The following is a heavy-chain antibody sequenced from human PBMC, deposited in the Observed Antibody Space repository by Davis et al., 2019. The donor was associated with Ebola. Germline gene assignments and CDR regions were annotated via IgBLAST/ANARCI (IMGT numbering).Heavy chain of an antibody. CDR3: ARGREQLVRVYYYYYMDV. CDR2: IIPIFGIA. V-gene: IGHV1-69*13. CDR1: GGTFSSYA. J-gene: IGHJ6*03. Sequence: SVKVSCKASGGTFSSYAISWVRQAPGQGLEWMGGIIPIFGIANYAQKFQGRVTITADESTSTAYMELSSLRSEDTAVYYCARGREQLVRVYYYYYMDVWGKGTTVTVSS. D-gene: IGHD6-6*01.